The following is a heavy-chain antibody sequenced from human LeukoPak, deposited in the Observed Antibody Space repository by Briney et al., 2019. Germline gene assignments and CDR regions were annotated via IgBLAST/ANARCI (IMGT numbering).Heavy chain of an antibody. CDR2: IYYSGRT. V-gene: IGHV4-59*01. D-gene: IGHD6-19*01. Sequence: SETLSLTCTVSGGSISPYYWSWIRQPPGKGLERIGYIYYSGRTNYNPSLTSRVTISVETSKKQFSLKLSSVTAADTAVYYCARRSSGWYYFDYWGQGTLVTVSS. CDR1: GGSISPYY. J-gene: IGHJ4*02. CDR3: ARRSSGWYYFDY.